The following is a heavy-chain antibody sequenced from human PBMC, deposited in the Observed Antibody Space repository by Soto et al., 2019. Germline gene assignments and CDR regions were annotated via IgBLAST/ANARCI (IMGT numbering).Heavy chain of an antibody. Sequence: GGSLRLSCAASGFTFSSYGMHWVRQAPGKGLEWVAVIWYDGSNKYYADSVKGRFTMTRDPSISTAYMELSSLTSDDAAIYFCARGFLARDHYYYMDVWGKGTTVTVSS. CDR3: ARGFLARDHYYYMDV. D-gene: IGHD3-16*01. V-gene: IGHV3-33*03. J-gene: IGHJ6*03. CDR1: GFTFSSYG. CDR2: IWYDGSNK.